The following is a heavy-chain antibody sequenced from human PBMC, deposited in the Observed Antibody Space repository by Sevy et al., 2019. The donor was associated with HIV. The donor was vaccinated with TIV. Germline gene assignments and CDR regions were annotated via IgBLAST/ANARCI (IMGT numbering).Heavy chain of an antibody. D-gene: IGHD2-2*01. Sequence: GESLKISCVASGFTFSSYAVSWVRQAPGKGLEWVAATSARDSSTYHAASVRGRFTISRDNSKNTLYLQMNSLRAEDTAVYYCARAPDPSCRSTRCYYFDYWGQGTLVTVSS. V-gene: IGHV3-23*01. CDR1: GFTFSSYA. CDR3: ARAPDPSCRSTRCYYFDY. J-gene: IGHJ4*02. CDR2: TSARDSST.